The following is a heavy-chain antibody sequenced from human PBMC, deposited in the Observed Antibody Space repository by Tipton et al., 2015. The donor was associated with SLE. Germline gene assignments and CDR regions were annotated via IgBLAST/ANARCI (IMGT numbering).Heavy chain of an antibody. Sequence: TLSLTCAVYGGSFSGYYWSWIRQPPGKGLEWIGEINHSGSTTYNPSLKSRVTISVDTSKNQFSLKVSSVTAADSAVYYCARSELAYCSGGSCYSLGYWGQGTLVTVSS. CDR2: INHSGST. V-gene: IGHV4-34*01. D-gene: IGHD2-15*01. J-gene: IGHJ4*02. CDR3: ARSELAYCSGGSCYSLGY. CDR1: GGSFSGYY.